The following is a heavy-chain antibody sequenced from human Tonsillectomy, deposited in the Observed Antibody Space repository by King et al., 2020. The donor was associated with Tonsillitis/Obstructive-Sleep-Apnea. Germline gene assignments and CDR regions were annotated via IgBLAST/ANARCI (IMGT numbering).Heavy chain of an antibody. J-gene: IGHJ4*02. CDR3: AREYFYHSSGYYDS. D-gene: IGHD3-22*01. CDR1: GGSFSGYF. CDR2: INHSGFT. Sequence: VQLQQWGAGLLKPSETLSLTCAVYGGSFSGYFWSWIRQPPGKGLEWIGEINHSGFTNYNPSLKSRVTISLDTSKNQFSLNLSSVTAADTAVYYCAREYFYHSSGYYDSWGQGTLVTVSS. V-gene: IGHV4-34*01.